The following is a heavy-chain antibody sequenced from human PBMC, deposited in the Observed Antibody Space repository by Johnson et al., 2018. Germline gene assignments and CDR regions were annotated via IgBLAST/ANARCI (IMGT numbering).Heavy chain of an antibody. CDR2: ISSDGSNK. CDR1: EFTFSSYG. D-gene: IGHD6-13*01. CDR3: SKDPGGYSSSSEYFQR. J-gene: IGHJ1*01. V-gene: IGHV3-30*18. Sequence: QVQLVQSGGGVVQXGGSLRLXCAASEFTFSSYGMHWVRQAPGKWLEWVAVISSDGSNKYYADSVKGRFTISRDNSKTTLDLQMNNLRAEDTAVYYWSKDPGGYSSSSEYFQRWGQGTLVTVSS.